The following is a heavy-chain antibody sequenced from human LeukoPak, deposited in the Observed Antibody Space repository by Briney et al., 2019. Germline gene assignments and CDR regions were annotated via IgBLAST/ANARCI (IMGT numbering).Heavy chain of an antibody. CDR2: INHSGST. CDR1: GGSFSGYY. Sequence: SETLSLTCAVYGGSFSGYYWSWIRQPPGKGLEWIGEINHSGSTNYNPSLKSRVTISLDTSQNQFSLRLRSVTAADTAVYYCARDPSHHSGTFDIWGQGTMVTVSS. J-gene: IGHJ3*02. D-gene: IGHD2-15*01. V-gene: IGHV4-34*01. CDR3: ARDPSHHSGTFDI.